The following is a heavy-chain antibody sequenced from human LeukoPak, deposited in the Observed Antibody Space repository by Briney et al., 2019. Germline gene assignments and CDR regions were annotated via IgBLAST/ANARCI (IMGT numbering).Heavy chain of an antibody. CDR1: GGSISSSSW. CDR2: IYHSGST. CDR3: ATYRGVSLDAFDI. Sequence: SETLSLTCAVSGGSISSSSWWNWVRPPPGKGLEWIGEIYHSGSTNYNPSLKSRVTISVDKAKNHFSLKLSSVTAADTAVYYCATYRGVSLDAFDIWGQGTMVTVSS. V-gene: IGHV4-4*02. D-gene: IGHD3-10*01. J-gene: IGHJ3*02.